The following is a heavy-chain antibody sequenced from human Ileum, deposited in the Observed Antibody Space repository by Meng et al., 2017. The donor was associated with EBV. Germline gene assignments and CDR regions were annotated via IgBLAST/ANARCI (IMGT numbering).Heavy chain of an antibody. CDR1: GFSLNTYGEG. CDR2: VYWDDDK. D-gene: IGHD3-22*01. Sequence: QITLKESGPTLVKPTQTLTLPCTFSGFSLNTYGEGVGWIRQPPGKALEWLAFVYWDDDKRYSPSLKSRITISKDTSKNEVVLTLTNMDPVDTATYFCAHRPSSVNTPVTFDFWGPGTLVTVSS. V-gene: IGHV2-5*02. J-gene: IGHJ4*02. CDR3: AHRPSSVNTPVTFDF.